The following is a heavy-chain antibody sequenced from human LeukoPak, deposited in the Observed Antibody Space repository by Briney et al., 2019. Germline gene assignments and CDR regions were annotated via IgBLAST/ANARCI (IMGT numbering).Heavy chain of an antibody. CDR1: GFTFDDYA. J-gene: IGHJ4*02. V-gene: IGHV3-9*01. Sequence: GRSLRLSCAASGFTFDDYAMHWVRQAPGKGLEWVSGISWNSGSISYADSVKGRFTISRDNAKNSLYLQMNSLRAEDTALYYCAKDRKILSYYFDYWGQGTLVTVSS. CDR2: ISWNSGSI. CDR3: AKDRKILSYYFDY.